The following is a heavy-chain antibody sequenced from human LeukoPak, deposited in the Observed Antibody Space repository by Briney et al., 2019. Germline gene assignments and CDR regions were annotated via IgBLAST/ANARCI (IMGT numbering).Heavy chain of an antibody. CDR3: AREIHDYGDY. Sequence: ASVKVSCKASGYTFTSYGISWVRQAPGQGLEWMGWISAYNGNTNYAQKLQGRVTITRDTSASTAYMELSSLRSEDTAVYYCAREIHDYGDYWGQGTLVAVSS. CDR2: ISAYNGNT. CDR1: GYTFTSYG. V-gene: IGHV1-18*01. J-gene: IGHJ4*02.